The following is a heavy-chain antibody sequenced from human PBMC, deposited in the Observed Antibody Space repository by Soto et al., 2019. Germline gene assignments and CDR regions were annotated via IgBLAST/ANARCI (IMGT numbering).Heavy chain of an antibody. CDR2: IWFDGSDK. V-gene: IGHV3-33*01. CDR1: GFSFNKYG. CDR3: AGAFRSGSPFDF. D-gene: IGHD3-10*01. Sequence: QVQLVESGGGVVQPGRSLRLSCAASGFSFNKYGMHWVRQAPGKGLEWVAAIWFDGSDKYYGESVKGRFTISRDNSNNTLSLQMNGLRVEDTAVYYCAGAFRSGSPFDFWGQGARVTVCS. J-gene: IGHJ4*02.